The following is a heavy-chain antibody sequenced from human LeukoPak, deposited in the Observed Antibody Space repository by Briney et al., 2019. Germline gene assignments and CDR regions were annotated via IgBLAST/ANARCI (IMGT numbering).Heavy chain of an antibody. CDR3: VRHNAARAFDI. D-gene: IGHD1-1*01. V-gene: IGHV3-74*03. CDR1: GFTFGDYA. J-gene: IGHJ3*02. Sequence: PGGSLRLSCTASGFTFGDYAMSWFRQAPGKGLVWVSRVSDDGSTTTYADSVKGRFTISRDNAKNTLYLQLNSLRPDDTAVYYCVRHNAARAFDIWGQGTMVIVSS. CDR2: VSDDGSTT.